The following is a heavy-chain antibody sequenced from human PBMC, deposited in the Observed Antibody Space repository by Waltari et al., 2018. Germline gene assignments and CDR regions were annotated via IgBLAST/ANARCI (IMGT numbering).Heavy chain of an antibody. D-gene: IGHD2-8*02. V-gene: IGHV4-59*01. CDR3: ARDSGLVGSQYNYVYYGLDV. Sequence: QVQLQESGPGLVKPSETLSLICSVSGDSLSYNYWSWIRQSPGKGLEWIGYISDGGNTYYNPSLKRRVTISLDTSKKQFSLRLDSRTAADTAVYYCARDSGLVGSQYNYVYYGLDVWGPGTTVTVSS. J-gene: IGHJ6*02. CDR1: GDSLSYNY. CDR2: ISDGGNT.